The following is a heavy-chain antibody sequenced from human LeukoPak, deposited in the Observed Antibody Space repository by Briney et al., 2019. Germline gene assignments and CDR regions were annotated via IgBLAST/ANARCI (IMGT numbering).Heavy chain of an antibody. Sequence: GGSLRLSCAASGFPFSVYWMHWVRQAPGKGLEWVSRIESDGSRTSYADSVKGRFTISRDNAKNTLSLQMNSLRAEDTAVYYCARDTYYYNSTAFYHYYYGMDVWGQGATVTVSS. CDR1: GFPFSVYW. V-gene: IGHV3-74*01. CDR2: IESDGSRT. D-gene: IGHD3-22*01. CDR3: ARDTYYYNSTAFYHYYYGMDV. J-gene: IGHJ6*02.